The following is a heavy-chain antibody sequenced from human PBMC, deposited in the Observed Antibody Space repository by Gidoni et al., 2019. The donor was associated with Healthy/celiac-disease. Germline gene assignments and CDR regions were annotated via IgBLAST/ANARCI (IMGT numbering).Heavy chain of an antibody. D-gene: IGHD3-10*01. CDR1: GFTFSSYG. V-gene: IGHV3-30*18. CDR3: AKDRQTMVRGPDY. J-gene: IGHJ4*02. Sequence: QVQLVESGGGVVQPGRSLRLSCAASGFTFSSYGMHWVRQAPGKGLEWVAVISYDGSNKYYADSVKGRFTISRDNSKNTLYLQMNSLRAEDTAVYYCAKDRQTMVRGPDYWGQGTLVTVSS. CDR2: ISYDGSNK.